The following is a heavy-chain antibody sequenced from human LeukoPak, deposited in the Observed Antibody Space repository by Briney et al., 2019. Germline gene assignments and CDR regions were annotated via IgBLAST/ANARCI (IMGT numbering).Heavy chain of an antibody. CDR1: GGSISSGSYY. D-gene: IGHD3-10*01. V-gene: IGHV4-61*01. CDR2: IYYSGST. J-gene: IGHJ4*02. Sequence: SETLSLTCTVSGGSISSGSYYWSWIRQPPGKGLEWIGYIYYSGSTNYNPSLKSRVTISVDTSKNQFSLKLSSVTAADTAVYYCARAAYGSGSYYLENWGQGTLVTVSS. CDR3: ARAAYGSGSYYLEN.